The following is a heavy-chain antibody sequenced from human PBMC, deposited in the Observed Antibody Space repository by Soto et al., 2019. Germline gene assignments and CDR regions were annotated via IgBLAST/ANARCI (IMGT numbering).Heavy chain of an antibody. V-gene: IGHV3-48*03. D-gene: IGHD3-3*01. CDR3: ARGQYYDFWSGYPPSNWFDP. CDR1: GFTFSSYE. J-gene: IGHJ5*02. CDR2: ISSSGSTI. Sequence: LRLSCAASGFTFSSYEMNWVRQAPGKGLEWVSYISSSGSTIYYADSVKGRFTISRGNAKNSLYLQMNSLRAEDTAVYYCARGQYYDFWSGYPPSNWFDPWGQGTLVTVSS.